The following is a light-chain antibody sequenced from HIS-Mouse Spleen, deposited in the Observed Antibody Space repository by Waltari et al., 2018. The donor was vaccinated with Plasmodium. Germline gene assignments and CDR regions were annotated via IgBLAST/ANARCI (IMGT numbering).Light chain of an antibody. J-gene: IGLJ3*02. CDR3: NSRDSSGNHQV. Sequence: SSELTQDPAVSVALGQTVRLTCQGDSLRSYYSSWYPQKPGQAPVLVIYGKNNRPSGIPDRFSGSSSGNTASLTITGAQAEDEADYYCNSRDSSGNHQVFGGGTKLTVL. V-gene: IGLV3-19*01. CDR2: GKN. CDR1: SLRSYY.